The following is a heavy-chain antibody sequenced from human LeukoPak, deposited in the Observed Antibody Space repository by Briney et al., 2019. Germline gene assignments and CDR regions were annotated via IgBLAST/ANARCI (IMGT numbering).Heavy chain of an antibody. J-gene: IGHJ4*02. CDR2: IRSSSRTI. CDR3: ARDIYYYDSSGYYFPGGSDY. CDR1: GFTFSSYS. V-gene: IGHV3-48*01. D-gene: IGHD3-22*01. Sequence: PGGSLRLSCAASGFTFSSYSMNWVRQAPGKGLEWVSYIRSSSRTIYYADSVKGRFTISRDNAKNSLYLQMNSLRAEDTAVYYCARDIYYYDSSGYYFPGGSDYWGQGTLVTVSS.